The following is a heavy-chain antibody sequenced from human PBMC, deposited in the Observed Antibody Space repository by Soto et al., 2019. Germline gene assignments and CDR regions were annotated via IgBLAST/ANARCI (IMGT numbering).Heavy chain of an antibody. Sequence: PSETLSLTCNVSGGSIYTYYWNWIRQSPGKGLEWIGYISAGGSTNYNPSLKSRVTISVDTSKHQFSLKLSSVTAADTAVYYCARGIQLWLFGMDVWGQGTTVTVSS. CDR3: ARGIQLWLFGMDV. CDR1: GGSIYTYY. J-gene: IGHJ6*02. D-gene: IGHD5-18*01. CDR2: ISAGGST. V-gene: IGHV4-59*12.